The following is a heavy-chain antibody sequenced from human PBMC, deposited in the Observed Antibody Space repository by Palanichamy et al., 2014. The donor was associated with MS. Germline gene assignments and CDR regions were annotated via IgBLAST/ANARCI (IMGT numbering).Heavy chain of an antibody. CDR1: GFTFSSYA. CDR2: ISGSGGTT. Sequence: EVQLLESGGGLVQPGGSLRLSCAASGFTFSSYAMSWVRQAPGKGLEWVSVISGSGGTTYYADSVKGRFTVSRDNSKNTLYLQMSSLRTEDMAVYYCAKVVVTTTRYFDYWGRGTLVTVSS. D-gene: IGHD5-12*01. CDR3: AKVVVTTTRYFDY. V-gene: IGHV3-23*01. J-gene: IGHJ4*02.